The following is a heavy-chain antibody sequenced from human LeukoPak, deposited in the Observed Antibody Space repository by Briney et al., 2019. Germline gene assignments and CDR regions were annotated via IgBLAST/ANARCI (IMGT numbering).Heavy chain of an antibody. V-gene: IGHV1-8*01. Sequence: GASVKVSCKASGYTFTSYDINWVRQATGQGLEWMGWMNPNSGNTGSAQRFQGRITMTRDTSISTAYMELSSLRSEDTAVYYCARGPLVRLPSSFDPWGQRTPVTVSS. CDR1: GYTFTSYD. J-gene: IGHJ5*02. CDR2: MNPNSGNT. CDR3: ARGPLVRLPSSFDP. D-gene: IGHD3-16*02.